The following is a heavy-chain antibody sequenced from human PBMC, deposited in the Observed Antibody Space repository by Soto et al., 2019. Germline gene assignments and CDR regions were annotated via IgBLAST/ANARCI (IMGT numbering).Heavy chain of an antibody. CDR2: ISGSGGST. CDR1: GFTFSSYA. CDR3: AKGDVVVPAAYDY. J-gene: IGHJ4*02. Sequence: EVQLLESGGGLVQPGGSLRLSCAASGFTFSSYAMSWVRQAPGKGLGWVSAISGSGGSTYYADSVKGRFTISRDNSKNTLSLKVNSLRAEDTAVYYCAKGDVVVPAAYDYWGQGTLVTVSS. V-gene: IGHV3-23*01. D-gene: IGHD2-2*01.